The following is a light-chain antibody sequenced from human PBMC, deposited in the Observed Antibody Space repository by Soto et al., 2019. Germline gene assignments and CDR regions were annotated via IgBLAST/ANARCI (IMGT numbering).Light chain of an antibody. CDR3: SSYTSNYTLVA. CDR1: SSDVGGYNY. Sequence: QSALTQPASVSGSPGQSITISCTGTSSDVGGYNYVSWYQQHPGKAPKLMIYEVSNRPSGVSNRFSGFKSGNTASLTISGLQAEDEADYYCSSYTSNYTLVAFGGGTKVTVL. J-gene: IGLJ2*01. CDR2: EVS. V-gene: IGLV2-14*01.